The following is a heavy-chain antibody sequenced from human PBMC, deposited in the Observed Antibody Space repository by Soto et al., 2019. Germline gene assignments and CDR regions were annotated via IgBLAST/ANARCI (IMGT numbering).Heavy chain of an antibody. Sequence: WGSLRLSCAASGLTFSSYWMSCVRQAPWRGLEWVADIKQDVSEKYDVDSVKGRFTISRDNAKNSLYLQMNSLRAEDTAVYYSARDKDVLRFLEWLSPYYYYGMDVWGQGTTVTVSS. CDR2: IKQDVSEK. V-gene: IGHV3-7*01. J-gene: IGHJ6*02. CDR1: GLTFSSYW. CDR3: ARDKDVLRFLEWLSPYYYYGMDV. D-gene: IGHD3-3*01.